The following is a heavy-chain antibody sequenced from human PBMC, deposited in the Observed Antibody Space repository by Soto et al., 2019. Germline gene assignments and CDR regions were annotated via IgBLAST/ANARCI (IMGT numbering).Heavy chain of an antibody. CDR2: ISSSSSTI. V-gene: IGHV3-48*01. J-gene: IGHJ5*02. CDR3: ASSRAYYDFWSGPGANWFDP. CDR1: GFTFSSNS. D-gene: IGHD3-3*01. Sequence: PGGSLRLSCAASGFTFSSNSMNWVRQAPGKGLEWVSYISSSSSTIYYADSVKGRFTISRDNAKNSLYLQMNSLRAEDTAVYYCASSRAYYDFWSGPGANWFDPWGQGTLVTVSS.